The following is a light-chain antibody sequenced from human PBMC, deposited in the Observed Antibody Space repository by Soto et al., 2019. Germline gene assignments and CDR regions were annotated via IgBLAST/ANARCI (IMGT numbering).Light chain of an antibody. CDR1: QRVSSY. J-gene: IGKJ2*01. Sequence: EIVLTQSPATLSLSPGVRATLSCRASQRVSSYLAWYQQKPGQAPRLLIYDASNRATGIPARFSGSGSGTDFTLTISSLEPEDFAVYYCQQRSNWPPYTFGQGTKLEIK. V-gene: IGKV3-11*01. CDR2: DAS. CDR3: QQRSNWPPYT.